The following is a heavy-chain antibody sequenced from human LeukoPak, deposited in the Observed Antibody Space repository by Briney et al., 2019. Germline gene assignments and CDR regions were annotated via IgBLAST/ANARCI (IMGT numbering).Heavy chain of an antibody. CDR1: GVSIRNYY. J-gene: IGHJ2*01. CDR2: IYYSGSS. V-gene: IGHV4-59*01. CDR3: ARVYYSSSYDYWYFDL. D-gene: IGHD6-13*01. Sequence: PSETLSLTCTVSGVSIRNYYLSWIRQPPGKGLEWIGYIYYSGSSTYNPSLKSRVTISVDTSTNQSSLQLSYVIGADTAVDYCARVYYSSSYDYWYFDLWGRGTLVTVSS.